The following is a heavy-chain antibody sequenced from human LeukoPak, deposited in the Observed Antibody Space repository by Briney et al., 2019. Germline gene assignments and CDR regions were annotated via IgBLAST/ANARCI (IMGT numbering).Heavy chain of an antibody. D-gene: IGHD3-10*01. CDR2: ISGSGGST. J-gene: IGHJ4*02. CDR1: GFTFSSYA. Sequence: GGSLRLSCAASGFTFSSYAMSWVRQAPGKGLEWVSAISGSGGSTYYADSVKGRFTISRDNSKNTLYLQMNSLRAEDTAVYYCARDAYHYGSGSSDYWGQGTLVTVSS. CDR3: ARDAYHYGSGSSDY. V-gene: IGHV3-23*01.